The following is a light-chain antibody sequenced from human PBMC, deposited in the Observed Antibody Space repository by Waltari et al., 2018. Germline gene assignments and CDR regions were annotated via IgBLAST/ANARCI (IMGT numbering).Light chain of an antibody. Sequence: EIVLTQSPGTLSLSPGERATLSCRANQSVSSSYLAWYQQKPGQAPRLLIYGASSRATGIADRFSGSGSGTDFTLTISRLEPEDFAVYYCQQYGSSPKITFGQGTRLEIK. CDR1: QSVSSSY. J-gene: IGKJ5*01. CDR2: GAS. V-gene: IGKV3-20*01. CDR3: QQYGSSPKIT.